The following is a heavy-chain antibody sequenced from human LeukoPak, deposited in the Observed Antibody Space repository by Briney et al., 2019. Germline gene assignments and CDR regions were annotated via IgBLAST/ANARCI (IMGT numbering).Heavy chain of an antibody. V-gene: IGHV1-46*01. CDR2: INPSGGST. CDR1: GYTFTNYY. CDR3: ARGGAGDMYNFFDP. D-gene: IGHD3-16*01. J-gene: IGHJ5*02. Sequence: EASVKVSCKASGYTFTNYYMVWVRQAPGQGLEWMGIINPSGGSTTYAQKFQGRVTVTSDTSTSTVYMELSSLRSEDTAIYYCARGGAGDMYNFFDPWGQGTLVTVSS.